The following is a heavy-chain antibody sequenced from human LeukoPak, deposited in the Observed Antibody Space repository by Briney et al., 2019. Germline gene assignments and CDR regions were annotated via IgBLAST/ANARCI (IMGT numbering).Heavy chain of an antibody. CDR3: ARVGQQYSSSFYYYYMDV. CDR1: GGTFSSYA. V-gene: IGHV1-69*06. Sequence: SVKVSCKASGGTFSSYAISWVRQAPGQGLEWMGGIIPIFGTANYAQKFQGRVTITADKSTSTAYMELSSLRSEDTAVCYCARVGQQYSSSFYYYYMDVWGKGTTVTVSS. J-gene: IGHJ6*03. CDR2: IIPIFGTA. D-gene: IGHD6-6*01.